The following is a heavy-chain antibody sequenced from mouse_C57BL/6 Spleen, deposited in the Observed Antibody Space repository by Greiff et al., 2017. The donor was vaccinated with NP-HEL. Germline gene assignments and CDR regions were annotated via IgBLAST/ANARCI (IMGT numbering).Heavy chain of an antibody. Sequence: EVHLVESGPGLVKPSQSLSLTCSVTGYSITSGYYWNWIRQFPGNKLEWMGYISYDGSNNYNPSLKNRISITRDTSKNQFFLKLNSVTTEDTATYYCARGTVVAPGFAYWGQGTLVTVSA. CDR1: GYSITSGYY. J-gene: IGHJ3*01. V-gene: IGHV3-6*01. CDR2: ISYDGSN. D-gene: IGHD1-1*01. CDR3: ARGTVVAPGFAY.